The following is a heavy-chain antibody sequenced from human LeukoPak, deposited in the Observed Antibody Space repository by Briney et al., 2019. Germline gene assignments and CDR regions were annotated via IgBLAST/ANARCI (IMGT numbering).Heavy chain of an antibody. CDR3: ARGGAVADPYSFDY. J-gene: IGHJ4*02. D-gene: IGHD6-19*01. V-gene: IGHV4-34*01. CDR1: GAPFRGYY. Sequence: SETLSLTSAAHGAPFRGYYWSWIRQPPGQGLEWIGEIKHSASTNYNPTLNTRVTISVDTSKQQFSSQLSSVTAAHKAVYYCARGGAVADPYSFDYWGQGTLVTVSS. CDR2: IKHSAST.